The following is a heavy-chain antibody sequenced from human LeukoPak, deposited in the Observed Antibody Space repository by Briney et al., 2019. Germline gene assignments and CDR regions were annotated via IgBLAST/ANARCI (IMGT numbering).Heavy chain of an antibody. V-gene: IGHV4-61*01. J-gene: IGHJ5*02. CDR3: ARGGSGYALNWFDP. Sequence: SETLSLTCTVSGGSVSSGSYYWSWIRQPPGKGLEWIGHISYSGSTNYNPSLKSRVTISVDTSKNQFSLKLSSVTAADTAVYYCARGGSGYALNWFDPWGQGTLVTVSS. CDR2: ISYSGST. D-gene: IGHD5-12*01. CDR1: GGSVSSGSYY.